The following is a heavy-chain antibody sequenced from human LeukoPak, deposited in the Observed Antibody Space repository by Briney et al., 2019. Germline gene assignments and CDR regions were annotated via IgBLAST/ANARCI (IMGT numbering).Heavy chain of an antibody. J-gene: IGHJ4*02. V-gene: IGHV3-30*04. Sequence: GESLRLSCAASGFTFSSYAMHWVRQAPGKGLEWVAVISYDGSNKYYADSVKGRFTISRDNSKNTLYLQMNSLRAEDTAVYYCARDLNTAMVTLNIDYWGQGTLVTVSS. CDR2: ISYDGSNK. D-gene: IGHD5-18*01. CDR1: GFTFSSYA. CDR3: ARDLNTAMVTLNIDY.